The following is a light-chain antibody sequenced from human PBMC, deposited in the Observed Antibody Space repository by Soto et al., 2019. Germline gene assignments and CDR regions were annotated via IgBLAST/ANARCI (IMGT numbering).Light chain of an antibody. CDR3: SSYTSTSTGV. Sequence: QSALTQPASVSGSPGQSITISCTGASSDVGAYDYVSWYQQHPGKAPKLMIFDVSNRPSGVSNRFSGSKSGNTASLTISGLQAEGEADYYCSSYTSTSTGVFGTGTKVTVL. CDR1: SSDVGAYDY. J-gene: IGLJ1*01. V-gene: IGLV2-14*01. CDR2: DVS.